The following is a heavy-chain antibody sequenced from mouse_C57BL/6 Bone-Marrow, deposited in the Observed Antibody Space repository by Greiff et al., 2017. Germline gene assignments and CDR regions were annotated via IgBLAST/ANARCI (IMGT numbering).Heavy chain of an antibody. CDR2: ILPGRGST. CDR3: ARSGDSDYDFDY. V-gene: IGHV1-9*01. J-gene: IGHJ2*01. D-gene: IGHD1-1*01. CDR1: GYTFTGYW. Sequence: QVQLQQSGAELMKPGASVKLSCKATGYTFTGYWIEWVKQRPGHGLEWIGEILPGRGSTNYNEKFKGKATFTADTSSNTAYMQLSSLTTEDSAIYYCARSGDSDYDFDYWGQGTTLTVSS.